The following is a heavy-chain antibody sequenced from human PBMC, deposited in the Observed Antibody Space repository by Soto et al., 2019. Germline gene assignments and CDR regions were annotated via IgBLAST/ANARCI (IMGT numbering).Heavy chain of an antibody. CDR1: GFTFSSYS. D-gene: IGHD1-7*01. CDR3: ARDSRRTGTTSY. CDR2: ISSSSSYI. V-gene: IGHV3-21*01. Sequence: EVQLVESGGGLVKPGGSLRLSCAASGFTFSSYSMNWVRQAPGKGLEWVSSISSSSSYIYYADSVKGRFTISRDNAKNSLYLQMNSLRAEDTAVYYCARDSRRTGTTSYWGQGTLVTVSS. J-gene: IGHJ4*02.